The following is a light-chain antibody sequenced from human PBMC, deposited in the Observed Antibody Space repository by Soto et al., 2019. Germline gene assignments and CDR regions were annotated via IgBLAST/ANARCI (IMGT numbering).Light chain of an antibody. Sequence: DIQMTQSPSTLSASVGDRVTIACRASQSISTWLAWYQQKPGKAPKLLIYKASILESGVPSRFSGSGSATEFTLTISSLQPEDFASYYCRQYETFPLTFGGGTKVEIK. CDR3: RQYETFPLT. CDR1: QSISTW. CDR2: KAS. J-gene: IGKJ4*01. V-gene: IGKV1-5*03.